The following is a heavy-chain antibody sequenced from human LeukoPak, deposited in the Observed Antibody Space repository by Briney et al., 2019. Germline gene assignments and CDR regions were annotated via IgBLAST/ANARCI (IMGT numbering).Heavy chain of an antibody. V-gene: IGHV4-59*01. Sequence: PSETLSLTCTVSGGSISSYYWSWIRQPPGKGLEWIGYIYYSGSTNYNPSLKSRVTISVDTSKNQFSLKLSSVTAADTAVYYRARGDSFGDAIDYWGQGTLVTVSS. CDR1: GGSISSYY. CDR2: IYYSGST. D-gene: IGHD4-17*01. CDR3: ARGDSFGDAIDY. J-gene: IGHJ4*02.